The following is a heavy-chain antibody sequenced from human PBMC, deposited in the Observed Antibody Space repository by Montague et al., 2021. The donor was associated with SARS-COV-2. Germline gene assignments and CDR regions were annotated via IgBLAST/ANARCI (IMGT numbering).Heavy chain of an antibody. V-gene: IGHV4-34*01. J-gene: IGHJ6*03. CDR1: GGSFSGYY. CDR3: ARGRAARSITIFGVVNPAIRYYYYMDV. D-gene: IGHD3-3*01. CDR2: INEGGST. Sequence: SETLSLTCAVYGGSFSGYYWSWIRQPPGKGLEWIGEINEGGSTXXXPSXXXRVTISVDTSKNQFSLKLSSVTAADTAVYYCARGRAARSITIFGVVNPAIRYYYYMDVWGKGTTVTVSS.